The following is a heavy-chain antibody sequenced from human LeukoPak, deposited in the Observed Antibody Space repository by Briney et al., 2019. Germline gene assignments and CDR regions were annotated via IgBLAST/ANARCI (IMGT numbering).Heavy chain of an antibody. CDR2: INPSGGST. V-gene: IGHV1-46*01. Sequence: ASVKVSCKASGYTFTSYYMHWVRQAPGQGLEWMGIINPSGGSTSYAQKFQGRVTMTRDMSTSTVYMELSSLRSEDTAVYYRAREGTRCSGGSCYGYYFDYWGQGTLVTVSS. CDR3: AREGTRCSGGSCYGYYFDY. CDR1: GYTFTSYY. J-gene: IGHJ4*02. D-gene: IGHD2-15*01.